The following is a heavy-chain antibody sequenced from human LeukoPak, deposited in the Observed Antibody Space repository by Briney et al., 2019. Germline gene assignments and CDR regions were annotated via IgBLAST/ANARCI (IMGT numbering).Heavy chain of an antibody. CDR1: GFTFSNYN. D-gene: IGHD6-13*01. CDR3: AKDSRAAAGLPFDY. V-gene: IGHV3-23*01. Sequence: GGSLRLSCAASGFTFSNYNMDWVRQAPGKGLEWVSAISGSGGSTYYADSVKGRFTISRDNSKNTLYLQMNSLRAEDTAVYYCAKDSRAAAGLPFDYWGQGTLVTVSS. CDR2: ISGSGGST. J-gene: IGHJ4*02.